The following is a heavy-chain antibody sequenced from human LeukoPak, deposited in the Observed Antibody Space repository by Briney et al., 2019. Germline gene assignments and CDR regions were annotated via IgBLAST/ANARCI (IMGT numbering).Heavy chain of an antibody. J-gene: IGHJ6*02. CDR3: AKDQAYYYYGMDV. V-gene: IGHV3-30*18. CDR1: GSTFSSYG. CDR2: ISYDGSNK. Sequence: GRSLRLSCAASGSTFSSYGMHWVRQAPGKGLEWVAVISYDGSNKYYADSVKGRFTISRDNSKNTLYLQMNSLRAEDTAVYYCAKDQAYYYYGMDVWGQGTTVTVSS.